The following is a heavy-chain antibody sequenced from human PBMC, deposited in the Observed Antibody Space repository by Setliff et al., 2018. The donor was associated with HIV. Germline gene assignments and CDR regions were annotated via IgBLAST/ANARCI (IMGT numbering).Heavy chain of an antibody. CDR1: GGPFTSYT. V-gene: IGHV1-69*16. CDR2: IIPVIPLS. J-gene: IGHJ3*02. CDR3: ARVATYYYGSGSYTPGAFDT. D-gene: IGHD3-10*01. Sequence: SVKVSCKASGGPFTSYTFAWVRQAPGQGLEWMGGIIPVIPLSKYAQKFQGRLTITTDESTSTAYMELSSLRSEDTAVYYCARVATYYYGSGSYTPGAFDTWGQGTMVTVSS.